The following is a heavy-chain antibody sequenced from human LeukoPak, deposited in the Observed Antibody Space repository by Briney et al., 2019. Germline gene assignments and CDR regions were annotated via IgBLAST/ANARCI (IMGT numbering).Heavy chain of an antibody. CDR1: GYTLTGYY. CDR2: INPNSGGT. V-gene: IGHV1-2*02. D-gene: IGHD3-22*01. Sequence: ASVKVSCKASGYTLTGYYMHWVRQAPGQGLEWMGWINPNSGGTNYAQKFQGRVTMTRDTSISTAYMELSRLRSDDTAVYYCARDRGYYDSSGYLTYWGQGTLATVSS. J-gene: IGHJ4*02. CDR3: ARDRGYYDSSGYLTY.